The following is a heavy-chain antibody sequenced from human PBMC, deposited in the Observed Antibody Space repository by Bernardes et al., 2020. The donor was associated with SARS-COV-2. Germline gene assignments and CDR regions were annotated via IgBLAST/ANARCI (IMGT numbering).Heavy chain of an antibody. CDR2: ISSSSSYI. J-gene: IGHJ4*02. CDR3: ARDRDWAFDY. D-gene: IGHD3-9*01. Sequence: GCSLRLSCAASGFTFSSSSMNWVRQAPGKGLEWVSSISSSSSYIYYADSVKGRFTISRDNAKNSLYLQMNSLRVEDTAIYYCARDRDWAFDYWGQGILVTVSS. V-gene: IGHV3-21*01. CDR1: GFTFSSSS.